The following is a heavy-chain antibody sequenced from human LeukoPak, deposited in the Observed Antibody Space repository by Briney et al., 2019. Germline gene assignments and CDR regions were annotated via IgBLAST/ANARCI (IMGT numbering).Heavy chain of an antibody. Sequence: SETLSLTCTVSGGSISSSSYYWGWIRQPPGKGLEWIGSIYYSGSTYYNPSLKSRVTISVDTSKNQFSLKLSSVTAADTAVYYCARDSEWLRFEGDAFDIWGQGTMVTVSS. CDR2: IYYSGST. D-gene: IGHD5-12*01. J-gene: IGHJ3*02. V-gene: IGHV4-39*07. CDR1: GGSISSSSYY. CDR3: ARDSEWLRFEGDAFDI.